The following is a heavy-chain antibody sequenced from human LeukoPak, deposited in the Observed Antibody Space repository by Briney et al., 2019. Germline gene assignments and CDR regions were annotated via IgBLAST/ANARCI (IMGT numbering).Heavy chain of an antibody. V-gene: IGHV3-21*06. CDR1: GFTFSDYS. CDR3: ARGPFSSSWSEFDY. Sequence: GGSLRLSCAASGFTFSDYSLNWVRQAPGKGLEWVSCISGDSRYIYYADSLKGRSTISRDNAQNSLYLHMNNLRAEDTAVYYCARGPFSSSWSEFDYWGQGTLVTVSS. J-gene: IGHJ4*02. CDR2: ISGDSRYI. D-gene: IGHD6-13*01.